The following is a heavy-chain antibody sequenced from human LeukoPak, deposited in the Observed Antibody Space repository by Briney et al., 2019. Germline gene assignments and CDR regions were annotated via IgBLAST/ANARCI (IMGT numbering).Heavy chain of an antibody. V-gene: IGHV1-8*03. J-gene: IGHJ4*02. CDR1: GYTFTGYY. D-gene: IGHD5-18*01. CDR3: ARGGYSYGFYYFDY. CDR2: MNPNSGNT. Sequence: ASVKVSCKASGYTFTGYYMHWVRQATGQGLEWMGWMNPNSGNTGYAQKFQGRVTITRNTSISTAYMELSSLRSEDTAVYYCARGGYSYGFYYFDYWGQGTLVTVSS.